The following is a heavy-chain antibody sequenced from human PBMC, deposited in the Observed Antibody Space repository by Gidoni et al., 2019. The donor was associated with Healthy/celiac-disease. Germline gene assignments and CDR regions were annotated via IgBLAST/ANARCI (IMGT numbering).Heavy chain of an antibody. J-gene: IGHJ4*02. CDR1: GVTFSSYS. CDR3: ARDRYDFWSGYLVDY. CDR2: ISSSSSYI. D-gene: IGHD3-3*01. Sequence: EVQLVESGGGLVKPGGALRLSCAASGVTFSSYSMNWVRQAPGNGLECVSSISSSSSYIYYADSVKGRFTISRDNAKNSLYLQMNSLRAEDTAVYYCARDRYDFWSGYLVDYWGQGTLVTVSS. V-gene: IGHV3-21*01.